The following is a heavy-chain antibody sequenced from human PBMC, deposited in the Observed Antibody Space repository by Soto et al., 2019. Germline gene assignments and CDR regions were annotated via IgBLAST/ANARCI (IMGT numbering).Heavy chain of an antibody. CDR1: GYTFTSYY. V-gene: IGHV1-46*01. CDR2: INPSGGST. Sequence: ASVKVSCKASGYTFTSYYMHWVRQAPGQGLEWMGIINPSGGSTSYAQKFQGRVTMTRDTSTSTVYMELSSLRSEDTAVYYCARDGAAAVGYYYYGMDVWGQGTTGTVSS. J-gene: IGHJ6*02. CDR3: ARDGAAAVGYYYYGMDV. D-gene: IGHD6-13*01.